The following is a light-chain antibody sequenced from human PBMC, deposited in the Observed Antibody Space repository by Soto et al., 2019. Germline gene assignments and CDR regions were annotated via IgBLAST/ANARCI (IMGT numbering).Light chain of an antibody. CDR2: AAS. J-gene: IGKJ3*01. V-gene: IGKV3-20*01. Sequence: EIVLTQSPGTLSLSPGERATLSCRASQSLGGRKLAWYQQKPGQPPRLLIHAASTRATGIPDRFSGSGSGTDFTLTSSRLEPEDFAVYFCELYGGAPLSFGPGTKVDVK. CDR3: ELYGGAPLS. CDR1: QSLGGRK.